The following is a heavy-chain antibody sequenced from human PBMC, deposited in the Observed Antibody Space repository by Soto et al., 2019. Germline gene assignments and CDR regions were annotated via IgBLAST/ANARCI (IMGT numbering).Heavy chain of an antibody. J-gene: IGHJ4*02. D-gene: IGHD3-22*01. V-gene: IGHV4-31*03. CDR1: GGSITSGGYY. CDR2: IYHSGST. Sequence: SETLSLTCTVSGGSITSGGYYWSWIRQHPGKGLEWIGYIYHSGSTYYNPSLESRVSLSVDTSKNHFSLRLSSVTAADTAVYYCVRDYYDSSGYYYTDYWRQGTLVTVSS. CDR3: VRDYYDSSGYYYTDY.